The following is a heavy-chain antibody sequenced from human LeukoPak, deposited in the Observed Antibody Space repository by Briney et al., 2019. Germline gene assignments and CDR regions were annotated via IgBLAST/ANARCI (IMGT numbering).Heavy chain of an antibody. Sequence: GGSLRLPCAASGLTFSNYAMSWVRQAPGKGLEWVSAISSSGGSTFYAESVKGRFTISRDNSKNTLYLQMNSLRAEDTAVYYCAKAWPTGKADYWGQGTLVTFSS. V-gene: IGHV3-23*01. CDR3: AKAWPTGKADY. J-gene: IGHJ4*02. CDR1: GLTFSNYA. CDR2: ISSSGGST. D-gene: IGHD7-27*01.